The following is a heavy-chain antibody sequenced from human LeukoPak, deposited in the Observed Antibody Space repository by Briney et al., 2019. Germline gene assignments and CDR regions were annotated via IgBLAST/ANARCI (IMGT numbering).Heavy chain of an antibody. CDR3: ARESGGYSSGWYYFDY. J-gene: IGHJ4*02. V-gene: IGHV4-4*07. CDR1: GGSISSYY. Sequence: SETLSLTCTVSGGSISSYYWSWIRRPAGKGLEWIGRIYSSGSTNYNPSLKSRVTMSVDTSKNQFSLKLSSVTAADTAVYYCARESGGYSSGWYYFDYWGQGTLVTVSS. CDR2: IYSSGST. D-gene: IGHD6-19*01.